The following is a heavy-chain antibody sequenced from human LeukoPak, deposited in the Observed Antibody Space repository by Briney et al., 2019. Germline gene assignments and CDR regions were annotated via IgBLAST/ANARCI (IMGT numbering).Heavy chain of an antibody. D-gene: IGHD6-13*01. CDR2: ISRNSRYI. CDR3: ARVAEAAAFDS. CDR1: GFSFSTYS. V-gene: IGHV3-21*06. J-gene: IGHJ4*02. Sequence: GGSQRLSCAASGFSFSTYSMNWVRQAPGKGLEWVSSISRNSRYIYYADSMRGRFTISRDNAKNSLYLQMNSLKPEDTAVYYCARVAEAAAFDSWGQGTLVTVSS.